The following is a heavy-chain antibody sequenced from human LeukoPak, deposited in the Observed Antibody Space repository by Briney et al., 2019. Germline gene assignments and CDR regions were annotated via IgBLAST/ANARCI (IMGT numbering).Heavy chain of an antibody. CDR3: ASSQWEPLDH. J-gene: IGHJ4*02. Sequence: PGGSLRLSCAASGFTFSSYAMSWVRQAPGKGLVWVSRINSDGSRTSYADSVMGRFTISRDNAKNTVYLQMNSLRAEDTAVYYCASSQWEPLDHWGQGTLVTVSS. D-gene: IGHD1-26*01. CDR2: INSDGSRT. CDR1: GFTFSSYA. V-gene: IGHV3-74*01.